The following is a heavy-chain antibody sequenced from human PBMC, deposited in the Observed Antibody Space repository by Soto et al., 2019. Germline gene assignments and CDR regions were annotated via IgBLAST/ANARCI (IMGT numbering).Heavy chain of an antibody. V-gene: IGHV3-15*01. CDR2: IKSKTDGGTT. CDR3: TTERSPMTTVTTYYFDY. J-gene: IGHJ4*02. Sequence: EVQLVESGGGLVKPGGSLRLSCAASGFTFSNAWMSWVRQAPGKGLEWVGRIKSKTDGGTTDYAAPVKGRFTISRDDSKNTLYLQMNSLKTAATAVYYCTTERSPMTTVTTYYFDYWGQGTLVTVSS. D-gene: IGHD4-17*01. CDR1: GFTFSNAW.